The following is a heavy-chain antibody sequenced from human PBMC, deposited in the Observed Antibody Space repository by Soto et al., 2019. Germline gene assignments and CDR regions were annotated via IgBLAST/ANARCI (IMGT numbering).Heavy chain of an antibody. V-gene: IGHV1-18*01. Sequence: ASVKVCCKAPGDTFTSYGISWVRQAPGQGLEWMGWISAYNGNTNYAQKLQGRVTMTTDTSTSTAYMELRSLRSDDTAVYYCARDYPRGGYNHYWGQGTLVTVSS. D-gene: IGHD5-12*01. J-gene: IGHJ4*02. CDR1: GDTFTSYG. CDR3: ARDYPRGGYNHY. CDR2: ISAYNGNT.